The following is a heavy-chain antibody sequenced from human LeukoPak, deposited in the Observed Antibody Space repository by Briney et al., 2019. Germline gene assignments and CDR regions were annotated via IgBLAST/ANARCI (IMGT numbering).Heavy chain of an antibody. D-gene: IGHD4-11*01. Sequence: SETLSPTCTVSGGSISGSSYYWGWIRQPPGKGLEWIGSIYYSGSTYYKPSLKSRVTTSVDTSKNQFSLKLSSVTAADTAVYYCARPQRYSNYALDYWGQGTLVTVSS. CDR3: ARPQRYSNYALDY. V-gene: IGHV4-39*01. J-gene: IGHJ4*02. CDR2: IYYSGST. CDR1: GGSISGSSYY.